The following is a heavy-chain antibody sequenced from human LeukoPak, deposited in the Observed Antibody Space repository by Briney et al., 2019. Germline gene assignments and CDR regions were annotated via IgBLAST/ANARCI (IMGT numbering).Heavy chain of an antibody. J-gene: IGHJ3*02. V-gene: IGHV4-61*02. CDR1: GGSISSDSNY. Sequence: PSQTLTLTCTASGGSISSDSNYWSCNPPPTGKELVSIGRINTSSTTNYNPSLNSLTTISVDTSNNQFSLKLSSVTAADTAVYYCARAPTRDLRYFDWFMKDHAFDIWGQGTMVTVSS. CDR2: INTSSTT. D-gene: IGHD3-9*01. CDR3: ARAPTRDLRYFDWFMKDHAFDI.